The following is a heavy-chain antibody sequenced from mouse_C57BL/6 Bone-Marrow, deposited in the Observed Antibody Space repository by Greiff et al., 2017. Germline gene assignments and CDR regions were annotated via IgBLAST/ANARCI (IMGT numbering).Heavy chain of an antibody. Sequence: VQLKESGAELARPGASVKLSCKASGYTFTSYGISWVKQRTGQGLEWIGEIYPRSGNTYYNEKFKGKATLTADKSSSTAYMELRSLTSEDSAVYFCARELGNYGAYWGQGTLVTVSA. D-gene: IGHD2-1*01. V-gene: IGHV1-81*01. CDR3: ARELGNYGAY. CDR2: IYPRSGNT. J-gene: IGHJ3*01. CDR1: GYTFTSYG.